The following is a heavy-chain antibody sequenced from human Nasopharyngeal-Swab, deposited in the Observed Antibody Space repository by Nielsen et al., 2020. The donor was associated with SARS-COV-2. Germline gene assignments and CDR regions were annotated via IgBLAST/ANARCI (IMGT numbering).Heavy chain of an antibody. V-gene: IGHV4-38-2*02. CDR2: IYHSGST. CDR3: ARRSSWYYLDY. J-gene: IGHJ4*02. D-gene: IGHD6-13*01. CDR1: GYSISSGYY. Sequence: LRLSCTVSGYSISSGYYWGWIRQPPGKGLECIGNIYHSGSTYYNPSLKSRVTISVDTSKNQFSLKLSSVTAADTAVYYCARRSSWYYLDYWGQGILVTVSS.